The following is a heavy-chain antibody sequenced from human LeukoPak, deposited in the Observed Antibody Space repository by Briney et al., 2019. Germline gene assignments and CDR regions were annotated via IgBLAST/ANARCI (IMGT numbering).Heavy chain of an antibody. J-gene: IGHJ4*02. Sequence: SETLSLTCTVSGGSISSYYWSWLRQPAGKGLEWIGRIYTSGSTNYNPSLKSRVTMSVDTSKNQFSLKLSSVTAADTAVYYYARGHYDFWSGDYFDYWGQGTLVTVSS. D-gene: IGHD3-3*01. CDR3: ARGHYDFWSGDYFDY. V-gene: IGHV4-4*07. CDR2: IYTSGST. CDR1: GGSISSYY.